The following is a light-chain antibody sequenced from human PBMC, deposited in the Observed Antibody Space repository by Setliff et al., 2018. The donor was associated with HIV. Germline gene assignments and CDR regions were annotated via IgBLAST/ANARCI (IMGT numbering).Light chain of an antibody. CDR3: QLYGGSLMWT. CDR1: QSVSSSY. J-gene: IGKJ1*01. CDR2: GAS. Sequence: ETVLTQSPGTLSLSPGERATLSCRASQSVSSSYLAWYQQKPGQAPRLLIYGASSRATGIPDRFSGSGSGRDFTLTINRLEPEDFAVYYCQLYGGSLMWTFGQGTKVDIK. V-gene: IGKV3-20*01.